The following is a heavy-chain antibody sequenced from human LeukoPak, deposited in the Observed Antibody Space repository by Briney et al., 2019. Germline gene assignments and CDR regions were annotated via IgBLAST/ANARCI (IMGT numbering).Heavy chain of an antibody. J-gene: IGHJ6*03. Sequence: SETLSLTCDVSGYSITSGYYWGWFLQPPGKGLEWIGNIFHAGNTYYNPSLRSRVTISVDTSKNQFSLRLTSVTAADTAVYYCARQGGSSSAYYYYYMDVWGKGTTVTVSS. CDR3: ARQGGSSSAYYYYYMDV. V-gene: IGHV4-38-2*01. D-gene: IGHD6-6*01. CDR2: IFHAGNT. CDR1: GYSITSGYY.